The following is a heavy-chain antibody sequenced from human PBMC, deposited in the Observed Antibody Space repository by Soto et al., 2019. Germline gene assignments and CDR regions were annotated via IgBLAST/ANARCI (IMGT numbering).Heavy chain of an antibody. CDR1: GYTFTSYD. Sequence: GASVKVSCKASGYTFTSYDINWVRQATGQGLEWMGWMNPNSGNTGYAQKFQGRVTMTRNTSISTAYMELSSLRSEDTAVYYCARDSSSARDYYYYGMDVWGQGTTVTSP. J-gene: IGHJ6*02. CDR2: MNPNSGNT. D-gene: IGHD6-6*01. V-gene: IGHV1-8*01. CDR3: ARDSSSARDYYYYGMDV.